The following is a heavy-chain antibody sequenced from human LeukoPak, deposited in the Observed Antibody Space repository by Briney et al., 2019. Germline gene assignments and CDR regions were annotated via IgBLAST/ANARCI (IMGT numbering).Heavy chain of an antibody. J-gene: IGHJ4*02. CDR2: IKQDGSEK. Sequence: GGSLRLSCAASGFTFSSYWMSWVRQAPGKGLEWVANIKQDGSEKYYVDSLKGRFTISRDNAKNSLFLQMNSLRAEDTAVYYCARDGGEYYYDNSDYWGNFDYWGQGTLVTVSS. D-gene: IGHD3-22*01. CDR1: GFTFSSYW. CDR3: ARDGGEYYYDNSDYWGNFDY. V-gene: IGHV3-7*01.